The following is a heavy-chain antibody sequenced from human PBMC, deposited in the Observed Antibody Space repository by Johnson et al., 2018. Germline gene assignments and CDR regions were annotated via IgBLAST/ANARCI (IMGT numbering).Heavy chain of an antibody. J-gene: IGHJ3*02. D-gene: IGHD5-18*01. CDR1: GFTFSSYW. CDR3: ARGLTRTWLQLWRDAFVI. CDR2: IKQDGSEK. V-gene: IGHV3-7*04. Sequence: EVQLVESGGGLVQPGGSLRLSCAASGFTFSSYWMSWVRQAPGKGLEWVANIKQDGSEKYYVDSVKGRFTISRDNAKNSLYLQMNSLRAGDTAVSYCARGLTRTWLQLWRDAFVIWGPGTMVTVSS.